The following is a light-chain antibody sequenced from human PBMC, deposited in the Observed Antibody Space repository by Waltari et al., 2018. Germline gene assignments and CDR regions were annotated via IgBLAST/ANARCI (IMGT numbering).Light chain of an antibody. Sequence: QSVLTQPPSASGTPGQTVSISCSGSSSSIGSNPVSWYQVLPGAAPRPLIHTDSPRPSGAPDRFSASRSGTSSSLAISGLQFEDAAEYYCAAWVDSLYGCFFGTGTRVTVL. V-gene: IGLV1-44*01. CDR2: TDS. J-gene: IGLJ1*01. CDR1: SSSIGSNP. CDR3: AAWVDSLYGCF.